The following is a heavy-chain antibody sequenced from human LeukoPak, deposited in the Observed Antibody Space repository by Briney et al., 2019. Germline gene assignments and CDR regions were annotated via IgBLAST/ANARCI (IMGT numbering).Heavy chain of an antibody. V-gene: IGHV3-30-3*01. D-gene: IGHD2-2*01. CDR1: GSTFSSYA. J-gene: IGHJ4*02. CDR2: ISYDGSNK. Sequence: PGGSLRLSCAASGSTFSSYAMPWVRQAPGKGLEWVAVISYDGSNKYYADSVKGRFTISRDNSKNTLYLQMNSLRAEDTAVYYCARDRLTRVIPAAIPLYWGQGTLVTVSS. CDR3: ARDRLTRVIPAAIPLY.